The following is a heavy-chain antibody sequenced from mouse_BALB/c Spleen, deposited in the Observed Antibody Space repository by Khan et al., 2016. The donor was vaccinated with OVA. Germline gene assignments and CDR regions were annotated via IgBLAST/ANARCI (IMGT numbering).Heavy chain of an antibody. D-gene: IGHD4-1*01. J-gene: IGHJ2*01. CDR1: GYTFTSYW. CDR2: IYPGNGDT. V-gene: IGHV1-87*01. Sequence: QVQLQQSGAELARPGASVKLSCKASGYTFTSYWMQWVKQRPGQGLEWIGAIYPGNGDTRYTQKFKGKATLTADESSSTAYMQLSSLASEDSAVSYCVRSWDSYYFDYWGQGTTLTVSS. CDR3: VRSWDSYYFDY.